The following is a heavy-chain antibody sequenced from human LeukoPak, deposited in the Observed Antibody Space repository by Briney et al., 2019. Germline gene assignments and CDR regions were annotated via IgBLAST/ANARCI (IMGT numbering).Heavy chain of an antibody. J-gene: IGHJ4*02. V-gene: IGHV4-59*01. D-gene: IGHD6-19*01. CDR1: GGSISSYY. Sequence: SETLSLTCTVSGGSISSYYWSWIRQPPGKGLEWIGNIYYSGSTNYNPSLKSRVTISVDTSKNQFSLKLSSVTAADTAVYYCAREKWGSGWGYYFDYWGQGTLVTVSS. CDR2: IYYSGST. CDR3: AREKWGSGWGYYFDY.